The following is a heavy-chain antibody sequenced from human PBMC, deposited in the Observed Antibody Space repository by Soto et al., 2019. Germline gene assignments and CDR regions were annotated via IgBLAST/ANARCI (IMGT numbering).Heavy chain of an antibody. CDR3: AIEKVGAPSIHVFDI. V-gene: IGHV3-48*01. CDR1: GFTFSIYS. CDR2: IMPGSSHI. D-gene: IGHD1-26*01. Sequence: GSLRLSCAASGFTFSIYSMNWVRQAPGKGLQWVSYIMPGSSHIFYADSEKGRFAICKDNAQNSLYLQMTSLRAEDTAFYYCAIEKVGAPSIHVFDIWGQATMVTVS. J-gene: IGHJ3*02.